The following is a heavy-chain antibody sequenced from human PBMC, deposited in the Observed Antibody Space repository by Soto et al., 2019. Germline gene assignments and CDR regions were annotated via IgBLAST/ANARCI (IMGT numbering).Heavy chain of an antibody. Sequence: WIRQPPGKGLEWMGIIYPGDSDTRYSPSFQGQVTISADKSISTAYLQWSSLKASDTAMYYCARQSVGVAVANDYWGQGTLVIVSS. J-gene: IGHJ4*02. D-gene: IGHD6-19*01. CDR3: ARQSVGVAVANDY. CDR2: IYPGDSDT. V-gene: IGHV5-51*01.